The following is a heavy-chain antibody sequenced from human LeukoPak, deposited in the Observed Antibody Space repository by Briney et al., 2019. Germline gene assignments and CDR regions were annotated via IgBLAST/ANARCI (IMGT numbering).Heavy chain of an antibody. CDR3: ARDGGKGYDFWHY. CDR2: IYTSGST. V-gene: IGHV4-61*02. CDR1: GGSISSGSYY. Sequence: TLSLTCTVSGGSISSGSYYWSWIRQPAGKGLEWIGRIYTSGSTNYNPSLKSRVTISVDTSKNQFSLKLSSVTAADTAVYYCARDGGKGYDFWHYWGQGTLVTVSS. D-gene: IGHD3-3*01. J-gene: IGHJ4*02.